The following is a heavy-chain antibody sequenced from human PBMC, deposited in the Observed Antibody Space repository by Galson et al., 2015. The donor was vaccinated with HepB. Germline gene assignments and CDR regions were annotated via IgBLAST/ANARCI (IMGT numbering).Heavy chain of an antibody. Sequence: SLRLSCAASGFTFSNYAMTWVRQAPGKGLECVSAISVGAGSTYYADSVRGRFTISRDNSMSTLYLQMNSLRAEDTAVYYCVKTPFSSGWFRSDNWFDPWGQGTLVTVSS. V-gene: IGHV3-23*01. CDR2: ISVGAGST. D-gene: IGHD6-19*01. CDR3: VKTPFSSGWFRSDNWFDP. CDR1: GFTFSNYA. J-gene: IGHJ5*02.